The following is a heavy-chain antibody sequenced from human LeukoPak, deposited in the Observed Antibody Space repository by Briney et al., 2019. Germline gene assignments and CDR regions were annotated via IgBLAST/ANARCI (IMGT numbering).Heavy chain of an antibody. CDR1: GGSFSGYY. CDR3: VRLVGNSWLDY. D-gene: IGHD6-13*01. CDR2: INHSGST. Sequence: SETLSLTCAVYGGSFSGYYWSWIRQPPGKGLEWVGEINHSGSTNYNPSLKSRVTISVDTSKNQFSLKLSSVTPDDTAVYYCVRLVGNSWLDYWGQGTLVTVSS. J-gene: IGHJ4*02. V-gene: IGHV4-34*01.